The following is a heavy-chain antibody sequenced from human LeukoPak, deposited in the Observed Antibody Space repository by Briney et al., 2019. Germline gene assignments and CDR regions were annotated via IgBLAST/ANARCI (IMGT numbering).Heavy chain of an antibody. CDR2: IYYSGGT. Sequence: PSETLSLTCTVSGDSISSYYWSWIRQPPGKGLEWIGYIYYSGGTDYNPSLKSRVTISVDTSKNQFSLKLSSVTAADTAVYYCARVVAAADTFDYWGQGTLVIVSS. CDR1: GDSISSYY. V-gene: IGHV4-59*12. D-gene: IGHD6-13*01. CDR3: ARVVAAADTFDY. J-gene: IGHJ4*02.